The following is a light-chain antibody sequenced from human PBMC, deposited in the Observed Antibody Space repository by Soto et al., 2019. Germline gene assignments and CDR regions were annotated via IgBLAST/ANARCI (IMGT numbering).Light chain of an antibody. J-gene: IGLJ3*02. Sequence: QSALTQPASVSGSPGQSITVSCTGSSSDFGDDKYVSWYQQQPGKGPNLLIYEFNSRPSGISNRFSGSKSGNTASLTISGLEVEDGDEYFCGSFTTSTIWVFGGGTKLTVL. V-gene: IGLV2-14*01. CDR3: GSFTTSTIWV. CDR2: EFN. CDR1: SSDFGDDKY.